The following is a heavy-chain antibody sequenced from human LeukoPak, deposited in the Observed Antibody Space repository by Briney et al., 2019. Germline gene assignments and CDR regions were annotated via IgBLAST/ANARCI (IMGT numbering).Heavy chain of an antibody. CDR3: ARPIQAAGSPGHWFYP. CDR2: ISSRSSYI. J-gene: IGHJ5*02. CDR1: GLSFSTYS. Sequence: GGSLRLSCAASGLSFSTYSMNWVRQAPGKGLEWVSSISSRSSYIYYADSVKGRFTISRDNAKNSLYLQMNSLRAEDTAVYYCARPIQAAGSPGHWFYPWGQGTLVTVSS. V-gene: IGHV3-21*01. D-gene: IGHD7-27*01.